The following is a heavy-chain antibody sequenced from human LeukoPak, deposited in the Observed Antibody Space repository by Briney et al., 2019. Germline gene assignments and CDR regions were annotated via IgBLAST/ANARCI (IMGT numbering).Heavy chain of an antibody. V-gene: IGHV4-34*01. J-gene: IGHJ4*02. D-gene: IGHD6-6*01. CDR1: GGSFSGYY. CDR3: ARGEQLVAVFDY. CDR2: INHSGST. Sequence: NPSETLSLTCAVYGGSFSGYYWSWIRQPPGKGLEWIGEINHSGSTNYNPSLKSRVTISVDTSKNQFSLKLSSVTAADTAVHYCARGEQLVAVFDYWGQGTLVTVSS.